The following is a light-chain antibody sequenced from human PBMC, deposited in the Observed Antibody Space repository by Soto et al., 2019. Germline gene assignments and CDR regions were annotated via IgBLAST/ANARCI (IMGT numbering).Light chain of an antibody. Sequence: QSALTQPASVSGSPGQSVTISCTGTSSDFGSYKFVSWYQHHPDTVPKVIIYETSKRPSGVSDRFSGSKSGNTASLTISGLQAEDEADYYCFSFTSTSTHVFGSGTKVTVL. J-gene: IGLJ1*01. CDR3: FSFTSTSTHV. V-gene: IGLV2-23*01. CDR1: SSDFGSYKF. CDR2: ETS.